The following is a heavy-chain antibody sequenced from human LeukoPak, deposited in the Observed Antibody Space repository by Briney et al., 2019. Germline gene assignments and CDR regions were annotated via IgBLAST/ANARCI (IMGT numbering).Heavy chain of an antibody. V-gene: IGHV1-2*02. CDR3: ARDQGSGWSEKADY. CDR1: GYAFTGYY. D-gene: IGHD6-19*01. CDR2: INPNSGGT. J-gene: IGHJ4*02. Sequence: ASVKVSCKASGYAFTGYYMHWVRQAPGQGLEWMGWINPNSGGTNYAQKFQGRVTMTRDTSISTAYMELSRLRSDDTAVYYCARDQGSGWSEKADYWGQGTLVTVSS.